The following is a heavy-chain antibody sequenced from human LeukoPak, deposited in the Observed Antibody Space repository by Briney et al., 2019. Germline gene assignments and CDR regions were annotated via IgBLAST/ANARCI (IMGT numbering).Heavy chain of an antibody. J-gene: IGHJ4*02. D-gene: IGHD2-15*01. CDR2: IIPILGIA. CDR1: GGTFSSYA. V-gene: IGHV1-69*04. Sequence: ASVKVSCKASGGTFSSYAISWVRQAPGQGLEWMGRIIPILGIANYAQKFQGRVTITADKSTSTAYMELSSLRSEDTAVYYCARDQLLDYCSGGSCPDYWGQGTLVTVSS. CDR3: ARDQLLDYCSGGSCPDY.